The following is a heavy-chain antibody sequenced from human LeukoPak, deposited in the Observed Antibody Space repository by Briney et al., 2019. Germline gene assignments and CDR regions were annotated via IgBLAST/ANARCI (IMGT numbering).Heavy chain of an antibody. V-gene: IGHV4-59*01. Sequence: SETLSFTCTVSGGSISSYYWSWIRQPPGKGLEWIGYIYYSGSTNYNPSLKSRVTISVDTSKNQFSLKLSSVTAADTAVYYCAREPAAGLYFDYWGQGTLVTVSS. J-gene: IGHJ4*02. D-gene: IGHD6-13*01. CDR1: GGSISSYY. CDR3: AREPAAGLYFDY. CDR2: IYYSGST.